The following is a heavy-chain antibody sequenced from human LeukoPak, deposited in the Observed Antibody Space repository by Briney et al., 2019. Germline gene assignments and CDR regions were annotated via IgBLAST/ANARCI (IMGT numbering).Heavy chain of an antibody. CDR3: AKDGAVSGYFDN. V-gene: IGHV3-30*18. CDR1: GFTFSNYG. J-gene: IGHJ4*02. CDR2: TSYDGSNK. D-gene: IGHD6-19*01. Sequence: PGGSLRLSCAASGFTFSNYGLHWVRQAPGKGLEWVAITSYDGSNKYFADSVKGRFTISRDNSKNTLYLQMNSLRAEDTAVYYCAKDGAVSGYFDNWGQGTLVTVSS.